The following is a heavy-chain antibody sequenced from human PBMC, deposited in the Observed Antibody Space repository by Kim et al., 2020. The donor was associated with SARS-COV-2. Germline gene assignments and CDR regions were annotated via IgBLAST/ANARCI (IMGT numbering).Heavy chain of an antibody. J-gene: IGHJ4*02. CDR2: ISTDGITT. CDR3: ARGGTGNTYGYGDY. V-gene: IGHV3-74*01. D-gene: IGHD5-18*01. CDR1: GFTFSSYW. Sequence: GGSLRLSCGASGFTFSSYWMHWVRQVPGKGLVWVSRISTDGITTDYADSVKGRFTISRDNAKKTLSLQMNSLTVEDTAVYYCARGGTGNTYGYGDYWGQGTLVTVSS.